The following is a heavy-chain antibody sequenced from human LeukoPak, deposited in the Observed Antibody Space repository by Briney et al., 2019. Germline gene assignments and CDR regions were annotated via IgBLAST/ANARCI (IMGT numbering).Heavy chain of an antibody. Sequence: GGSLRLSCAASGFTFSNYWMSWVRQAPGKGLEWVANIKEDGSDKYYVDSVKGRFTISRDNSKNTLFLQMNSLRAEDTAVYYCAKMGKTENHYGSGRFSYYYYMDVWGKGTTVTISS. J-gene: IGHJ6*03. CDR2: IKEDGSDK. CDR1: GFTFSNYW. D-gene: IGHD3-10*01. CDR3: AKMGKTENHYGSGRFSYYYYMDV. V-gene: IGHV3-7*01.